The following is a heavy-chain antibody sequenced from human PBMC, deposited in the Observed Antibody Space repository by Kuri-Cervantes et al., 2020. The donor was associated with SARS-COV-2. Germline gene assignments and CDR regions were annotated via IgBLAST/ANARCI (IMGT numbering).Heavy chain of an antibody. D-gene: IGHD1/OR15-1a*01. CDR1: GGSISSYY. CDR2: IYYSGST. J-gene: IGHJ4*02. V-gene: IGHV4-59*08. Sequence: SETLSLTFTVSGGSISSYYWSWIRQPPGKGLEWIGYIYYSGSTNYNPSLKSRVTISVDTSKNQFSLKLSSVTAADTAMYYCARHDWTGTAFDYWGQGTLVTVSS. CDR3: ARHDWTGTAFDY.